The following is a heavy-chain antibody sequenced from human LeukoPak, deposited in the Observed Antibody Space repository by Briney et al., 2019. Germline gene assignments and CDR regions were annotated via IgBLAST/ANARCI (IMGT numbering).Heavy chain of an antibody. CDR3: ARDAYHSVDLDQ. V-gene: IGHV3-30*02. D-gene: IGHD3/OR15-3a*01. CDR2: IRFDGTNR. Sequence: PGGSLRLSCAASGFTFSNHIMHWVRQAPGKGLEWVSFIRFDGTNRHYVDSVKGRFTISRDNPNNMLYLQMNSLKFDDTAVYYCARDAYHSVDLDQWGEGTLVIVSS. CDR1: GFTFSNHI. J-gene: IGHJ4*02.